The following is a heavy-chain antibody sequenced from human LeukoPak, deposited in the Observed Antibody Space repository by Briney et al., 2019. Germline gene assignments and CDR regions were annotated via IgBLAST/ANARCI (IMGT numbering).Heavy chain of an antibody. CDR2: ISISSSTI. CDR1: GFTFSSFG. J-gene: IGHJ4*02. D-gene: IGHD3-10*01. Sequence: GGSLRLSCAASGFTFSSFGMNWVRQAPGKGLEWVSYISISSSTIYYADSVKGRFTISRDNSKNTLYLQMNSLRAEDTAVYYCANRFEFYYGSGIGDYFDYWGQGTLVTVSS. CDR3: ANRFEFYYGSGIGDYFDY. V-gene: IGHV3-48*01.